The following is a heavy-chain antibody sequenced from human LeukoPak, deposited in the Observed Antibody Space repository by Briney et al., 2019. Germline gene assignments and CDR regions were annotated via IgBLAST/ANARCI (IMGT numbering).Heavy chain of an antibody. D-gene: IGHD3-22*01. CDR1: GYSFTSYW. CDR3: ARSSDSSGYYDYFDY. Sequence: GESLKISCKGSGYSFTSYWIGWGRQMPGKGVEWMAIIYPGDSDTRYSPSFQGQVTISADKSINTAYLQWSSLKASDTAMYYCARSSDSSGYYDYFDYWGQGTLVTVSS. CDR2: IYPGDSDT. V-gene: IGHV5-51*01. J-gene: IGHJ4*02.